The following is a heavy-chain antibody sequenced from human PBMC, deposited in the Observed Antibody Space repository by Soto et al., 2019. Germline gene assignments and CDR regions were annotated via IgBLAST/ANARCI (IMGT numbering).Heavy chain of an antibody. CDR1: GFTFSSYA. CDR3: ARDSTGYSYGLVDY. J-gene: IGHJ4*02. D-gene: IGHD5-18*01. CDR2: ISYDGSNK. Sequence: QVQLVESGGGVVQPGRSLRLSCAASGFTFSSYAMHWVRQAPGKGLEWGAVISYDGSNKYYADSVKGRFTISRDNSKNTLYLQMNSLRAEDTAVYYCARDSTGYSYGLVDYWGQGTMVTVSS. V-gene: IGHV3-30-3*01.